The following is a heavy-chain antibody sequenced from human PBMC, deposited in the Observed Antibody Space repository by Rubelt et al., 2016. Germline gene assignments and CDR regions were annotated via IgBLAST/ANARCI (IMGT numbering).Heavy chain of an antibody. CDR2: IYYSGST. J-gene: IGHJ3*02. V-gene: IGHV4-31*03. Sequence: QVQLQESGPGLVKPSQTLSLTCTVSGGSISSGGYYWSWIRQHPGKGLEWIGYIYYSGSTYYNPSLKSRLIISVDTSKNQFSLKLSSVTAADTAVYYCARDASNLGYAFDIWGQGTMVTVSS. CDR3: ARDASNLGYAFDI. D-gene: IGHD3-3*02. CDR1: GGSISSGGYY.